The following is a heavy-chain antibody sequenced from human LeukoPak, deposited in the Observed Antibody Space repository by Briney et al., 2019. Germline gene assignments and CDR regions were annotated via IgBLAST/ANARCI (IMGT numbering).Heavy chain of an antibody. V-gene: IGHV5-51*01. CDR3: ARIRYCGGDCYYDAFDI. CDR2: IYSGDSDT. D-gene: IGHD2-21*02. J-gene: IGHJ3*02. Sequence: GEAPKISRKCPGYIFNNYWIGWVRQMPGKGPGWVGIIYSGDSDTRYSPSFQGQVTISADKSISTAYLQWSSLKASDTAMYYCARIRYCGGDCYYDAFDIWGRGTMVTVSS. CDR1: GYIFNNYW.